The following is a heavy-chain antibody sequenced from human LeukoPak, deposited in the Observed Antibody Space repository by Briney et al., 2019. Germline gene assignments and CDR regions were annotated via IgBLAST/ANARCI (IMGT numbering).Heavy chain of an antibody. D-gene: IGHD5-18*01. Sequence: GGSLRLSCGASGFNFRDYYMSWIRQAPGKGLEWVSYISNDGNARYYADSVKGRFTTSRDNAKNSLFLQMNSLTAGDTAVYYCAKDTTAMVNQFYYWGQGTLVTVSS. CDR1: GFNFRDYY. V-gene: IGHV3-11*01. J-gene: IGHJ4*02. CDR3: AKDTTAMVNQFYY. CDR2: ISNDGNAR.